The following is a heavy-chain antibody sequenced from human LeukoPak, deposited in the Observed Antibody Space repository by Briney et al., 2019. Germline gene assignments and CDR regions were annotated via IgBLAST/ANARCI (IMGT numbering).Heavy chain of an antibody. Sequence: SETLSLTCTVYGGSISSDYWSWIRHPPRRRLDWIGYIYYSGGTNYTPSLKSRVTISVDTSKKQFSLKLTSVTAADTAVYYCARVGTVLDGGYWGQGILVTVSS. J-gene: IGHJ4*02. V-gene: IGHV4-59*01. CDR2: IYYSGGT. CDR1: GGSISSDY. D-gene: IGHD1-7*01. CDR3: ARVGTVLDGGY.